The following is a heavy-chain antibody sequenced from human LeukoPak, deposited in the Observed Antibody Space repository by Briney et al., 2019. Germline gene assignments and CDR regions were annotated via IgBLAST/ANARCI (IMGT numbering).Heavy chain of an antibody. CDR2: FDPEDGET. Sequence: ASVNVSCKVSGYTLTELSMHWVRQAPGKGLEWMGGFDPEDGETIYAQKFQGRVTMTEDPSTHTAYMEQSSLRSEDTAVYYCATDGGAVVVAATRAFDIWGQGTMVTVSS. CDR3: ATDGGAVVVAATRAFDI. J-gene: IGHJ3*02. V-gene: IGHV1-24*01. CDR1: GYTLTELS. D-gene: IGHD2-15*01.